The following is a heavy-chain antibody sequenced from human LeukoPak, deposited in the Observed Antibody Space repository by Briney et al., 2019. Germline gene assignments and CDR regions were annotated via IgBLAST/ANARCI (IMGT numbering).Heavy chain of an antibody. CDR1: GFTFGNAW. J-gene: IGHJ4*02. D-gene: IGHD3-10*01. Sequence: GGSLRLSCAASGFTFGNAWMTWVRQAPGKGLEWVSAISGSGGSTYYADSVKGRFTISRDNSKNTLYLQMNSLRAEDTAVYYCAKDSYYYGSGSYLYWGQGTLVTVSS. V-gene: IGHV3-23*01. CDR2: ISGSGGST. CDR3: AKDSYYYGSGSYLY.